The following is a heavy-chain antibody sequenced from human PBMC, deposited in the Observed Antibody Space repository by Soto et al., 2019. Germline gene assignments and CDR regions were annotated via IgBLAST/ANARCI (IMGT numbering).Heavy chain of an antibody. V-gene: IGHV4-59*01. CDR2: IYYSGST. J-gene: IGHJ5*01. CDR1: GGSISRYY. CDR3: ARGGNTSSWYAFWFDS. D-gene: IGHD6-13*01. Sequence: SETLSLTCTVSGGSISRYYWSWVRQPPGKGLECIGYIYYSGSTNYNPSLKSRVTISVDTSKNQFSLKLSSVTASDTAVYYCARGGNTSSWYAFWFDSWGQGTRVTVSS.